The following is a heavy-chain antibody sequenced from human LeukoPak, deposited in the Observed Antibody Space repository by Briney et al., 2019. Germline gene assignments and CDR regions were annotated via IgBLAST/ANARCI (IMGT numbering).Heavy chain of an antibody. V-gene: IGHV4-59*01. J-gene: IGHJ4*02. Sequence: SETLSLTCTVSGGSISSYYWSWIRQPPGKGLEWIGYIYYSGSTNYDPSLKSRVTISVDTSKNQFSLKLSSVTAADTAVYYCASGSSSWSYYFDYWGQGTLVTVSS. CDR1: GGSISSYY. CDR2: IYYSGST. CDR3: ASGSSSWSYYFDY. D-gene: IGHD6-13*01.